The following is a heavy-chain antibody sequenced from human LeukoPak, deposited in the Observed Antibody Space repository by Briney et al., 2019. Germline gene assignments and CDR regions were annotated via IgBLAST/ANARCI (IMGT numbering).Heavy chain of an antibody. D-gene: IGHD3-16*01. Sequence: ASVKVSCKASGYTFTGYYMHWVRQAPGQGLEWMGWINPNSGDTNYAQKFQGRVTMTRDTSISTAYMELSRLRSDDTAVYYCARVRYRLAETYIDYWGQGTLVAVSS. J-gene: IGHJ4*02. V-gene: IGHV1-2*02. CDR1: GYTFTGYY. CDR2: INPNSGDT. CDR3: ARVRYRLAETYIDY.